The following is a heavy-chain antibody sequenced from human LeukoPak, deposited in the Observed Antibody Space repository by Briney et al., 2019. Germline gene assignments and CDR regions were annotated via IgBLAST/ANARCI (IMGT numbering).Heavy chain of an antibody. CDR3: ARGGRYSSSSYGGFDY. J-gene: IGHJ4*02. V-gene: IGHV4-39*07. Sequence: SETLSLTCTVSGGSISSSSYYWGWIRQPPGKGLEWIGSIYYSGSTYYNPSLKSRVTISVDTSKNQFSLKLSSVTAADTAVYYCARGGRYSSSSYGGFDYWGQGTLVTISS. CDR2: IYYSGST. CDR1: GGSISSSSYY. D-gene: IGHD6-13*01.